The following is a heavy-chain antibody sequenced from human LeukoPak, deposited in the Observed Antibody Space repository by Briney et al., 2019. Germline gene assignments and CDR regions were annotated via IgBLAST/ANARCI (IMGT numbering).Heavy chain of an antibody. D-gene: IGHD1-26*01. Sequence: SETLSLTCGVSGGSISGTNWWSWVRQPPGQGLEWIGEISLRGLTNYNPSLRSRLTVSLDESKNQVSLNLTSVTAADTAVYYCSRESGPFSPFGFWGQGTLVSVHS. CDR1: GGSISGTNW. V-gene: IGHV4-4*02. CDR2: ISLRGLT. J-gene: IGHJ4*02. CDR3: SRESGPFSPFGF.